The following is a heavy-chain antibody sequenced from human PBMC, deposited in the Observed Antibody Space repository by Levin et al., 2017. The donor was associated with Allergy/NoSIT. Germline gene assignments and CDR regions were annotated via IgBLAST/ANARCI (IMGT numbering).Heavy chain of an antibody. CDR2: ISGGGGDT. J-gene: IGHJ5*02. CDR3: AKSPFDRANWFDP. V-gene: IGHV3-23*01. CDR1: GFIFNNYV. Sequence: GGSLRLSCAASGFIFNNYVMTWVRQAPGKGLEWVSAISGGGGDTYYADSVKGRFTISRDNSENTLYLQMDSLRVEDTAIYYCAKSPFDRANWFDPWGQGTLVTVSS. D-gene: IGHD2/OR15-2a*01.